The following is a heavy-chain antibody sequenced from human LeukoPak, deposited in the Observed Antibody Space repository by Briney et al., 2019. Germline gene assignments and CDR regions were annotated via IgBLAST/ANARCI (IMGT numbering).Heavy chain of an antibody. CDR3: ARGHSGTYHYFDY. Sequence: GGSLRLSCAASGFTVSSNYMSWVRQAPGKGLEWVSVIHSGGTTYYADSVKGRFTISRDNSKNTLSLQTNSLRAEDTAVYYCARGHSGTYHYFDYWGQGTLVTVSS. V-gene: IGHV3-53*01. CDR1: GFTVSSNY. J-gene: IGHJ4*02. D-gene: IGHD1-26*01. CDR2: IHSGGTT.